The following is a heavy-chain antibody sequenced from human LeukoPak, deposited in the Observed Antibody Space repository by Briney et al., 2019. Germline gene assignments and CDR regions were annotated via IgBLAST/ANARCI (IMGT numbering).Heavy chain of an antibody. V-gene: IGHV4-39*02. J-gene: IGHJ6*02. CDR2: INYGGCT. CDR3: ATSTIGYYYGMDV. Sequence: SETLSLTCTVSGGSIISSSYYWGCIRQPPGKGLEWIGIINYGGCTFYNPSLKRRVNISVHTSKNHFSLNLTSVTAADTAVYYCATSTIGYYYGMDVWGQGTTVTVSS. CDR1: GGSIISSSYY.